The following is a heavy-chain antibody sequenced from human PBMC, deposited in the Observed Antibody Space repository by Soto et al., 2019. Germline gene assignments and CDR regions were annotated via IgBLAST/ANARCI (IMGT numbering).Heavy chain of an antibody. J-gene: IGHJ1*01. D-gene: IGHD3-3*01. CDR2: IYHSGST. Sequence: PSETLSLTCTVSGGSISSGGYYWSWIRQHPGKGLEWIGYIYHSGSTYYNPSLKSRVTISVDRSKNQFSLKLSSVTAADTAVYYCASGYYDFWSGYYTAEYFQHWGQGTLVTVSS. CDR3: ASGYYDFWSGYYTAEYFQH. V-gene: IGHV4-30-2*01. CDR1: GGSISSGGYY.